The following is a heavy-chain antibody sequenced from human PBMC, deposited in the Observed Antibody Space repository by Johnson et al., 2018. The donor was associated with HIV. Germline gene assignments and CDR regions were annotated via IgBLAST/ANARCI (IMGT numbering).Heavy chain of an antibody. CDR1: GFTFSSYA. Sequence: QVQLVESGGGLVQPGGSLRLSCAASGFTFSSYAMSWVRQAPGKGLEWVAVISYDGSNKYYADSVKGRFTISRDNSKNTLYLQMNSLRAEDTALYYCAREALDGPGDDAFDIWGQGTMVTVSS. CDR3: AREALDGPGDDAFDI. V-gene: IGHV3-30*04. CDR2: ISYDGSNK. J-gene: IGHJ3*02. D-gene: IGHD5-24*01.